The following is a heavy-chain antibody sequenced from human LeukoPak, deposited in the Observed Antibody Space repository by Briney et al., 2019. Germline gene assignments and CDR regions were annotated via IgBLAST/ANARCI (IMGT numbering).Heavy chain of an antibody. CDR1: GFTVSSNY. CDR2: IFSGGST. V-gene: IGHV3-66*01. CDR3: ARAPGYCSGGTCYGDYYYGMDV. J-gene: IGHJ6*02. D-gene: IGHD2-15*01. Sequence: PGGPLRLSCAASGFTVSSNYMSWVRQAPGKGLEWVSVIFSGGSTYYADSVKGRFTISRDNSKNTLYLQMNSLRAEDTAMYYCARAPGYCSGGTCYGDYYYGMDVWGQGTTVTVSS.